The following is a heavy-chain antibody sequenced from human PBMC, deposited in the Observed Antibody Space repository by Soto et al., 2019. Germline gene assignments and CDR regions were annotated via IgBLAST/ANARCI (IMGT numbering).Heavy chain of an antibody. J-gene: IGHJ3*01. Sequence: QMQLVQSGPEVKKPGTSVKVSCKASGFTFSSSAIQWVRQARGQGLEWIGWIVVGSGDRNHAQKFQGRVTLTRDMSTNAASMELSRLTSDDTDVYYCAADSTSQNVDWVSEGAFDVWGQGTMVTVSS. V-gene: IGHV1-58*02. CDR2: IVVGSGDR. CDR3: AADSTSQNVDWVSEGAFDV. D-gene: IGHD3-9*01. CDR1: GFTFSSSA.